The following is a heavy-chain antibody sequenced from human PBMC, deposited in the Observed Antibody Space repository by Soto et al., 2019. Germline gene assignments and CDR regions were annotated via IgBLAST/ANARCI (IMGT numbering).Heavy chain of an antibody. CDR3: ARDGSNKPGFYYGMDV. Sequence: GGSLRLSCTAPGFTFSSNGMHWVRQAPSKGLEWVAVIWSDGSNKYYADSVKGRFTIFRDNSKSTLYLQMNGLRAEDAAVYYCARDGSNKPGFYYGMDVWGQGTTVTVSS. D-gene: IGHD6-13*01. J-gene: IGHJ6*02. V-gene: IGHV3-33*01. CDR2: IWSDGSNK. CDR1: GFTFSSNG.